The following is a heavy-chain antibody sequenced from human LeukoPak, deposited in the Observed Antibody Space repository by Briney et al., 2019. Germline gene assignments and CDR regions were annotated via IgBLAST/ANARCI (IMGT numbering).Heavy chain of an antibody. V-gene: IGHV4-38-2*01. Sequence: TLSLTCAVSGYSIGSGYYWGWIRQPPGKGLEWIGRIINSGSTHYNPSLKSRVTISVDTSKNQFSLKLSSVTAADTAVYYCASYCSGGSCYPEYNWFDPWGQGTLVTVSS. CDR1: GYSIGSGYY. D-gene: IGHD2-15*01. CDR2: IINSGST. J-gene: IGHJ5*02. CDR3: ASYCSGGSCYPEYNWFDP.